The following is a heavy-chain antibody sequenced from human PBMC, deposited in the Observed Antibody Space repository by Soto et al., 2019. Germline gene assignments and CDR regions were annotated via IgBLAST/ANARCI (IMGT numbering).Heavy chain of an antibody. J-gene: IGHJ4*02. Sequence: QVQLVQSGAEVKKPGASVKVSCKASGYTFSSYDINWVRQATGQGLEWMGWMNPNSGNTDYAQKFQGRVTMTRNTSISTAYMELSSLRSEDTAVYYCAREHSSSCRFDYWGQGTLVTVSS. CDR1: GYTFSSYD. D-gene: IGHD6-13*01. CDR2: MNPNSGNT. CDR3: AREHSSSCRFDY. V-gene: IGHV1-8*01.